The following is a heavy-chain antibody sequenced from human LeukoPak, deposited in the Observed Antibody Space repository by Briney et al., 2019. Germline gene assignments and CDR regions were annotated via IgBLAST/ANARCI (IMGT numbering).Heavy chain of an antibody. V-gene: IGHV3-48*04. CDR3: VRSAFLTTEFYFDY. Sequence: GGSLRLSCAASGFTFSSYTMNWVRQPPGKGLEWVSNIGTSSTTIYYADSVKGRFTISRDNAKNTLYLQMNSLRAEDTAVYYCVRSAFLTTEFYFDYWGHGTLVTVSS. CDR1: GFTFSSYT. J-gene: IGHJ4*01. CDR2: IGTSSTTI. D-gene: IGHD4-11*01.